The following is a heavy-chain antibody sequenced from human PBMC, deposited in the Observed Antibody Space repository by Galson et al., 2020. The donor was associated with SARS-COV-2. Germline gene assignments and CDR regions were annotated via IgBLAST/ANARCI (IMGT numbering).Heavy chain of an antibody. Sequence: ASVKVSCKASGYTFTSYGISWVRQAPGQGLEWMGWISAYNGNTNYAQKLQGRVTMTTDTSTSTAYMELRSLRSDDTAVYYCARGLEYYDSSGYPNWFDPWGQGTLVTVSS. D-gene: IGHD3-22*01. J-gene: IGHJ5*02. CDR2: ISAYNGNT. CDR1: GYTFTSYG. V-gene: IGHV1-18*04. CDR3: ARGLEYYDSSGYPNWFDP.